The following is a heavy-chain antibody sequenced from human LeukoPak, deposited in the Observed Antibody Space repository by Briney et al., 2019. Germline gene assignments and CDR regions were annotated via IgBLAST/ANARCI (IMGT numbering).Heavy chain of an antibody. J-gene: IGHJ5*02. CDR3: ARHGSLIAVAENWFDP. Sequence: PSETLSLTCTVSGGSIGTYYWSWVRQSPGKGLEWIGYIYVTGNRYIPYLQSRVTISVDTSRNQFSLKLSSVTAADTAVYYCARHGSLIAVAENWFDPWGQGTLVTVSS. CDR1: GGSIGTYY. CDR2: IYVTGN. D-gene: IGHD6-19*01. V-gene: IGHV4-59*08.